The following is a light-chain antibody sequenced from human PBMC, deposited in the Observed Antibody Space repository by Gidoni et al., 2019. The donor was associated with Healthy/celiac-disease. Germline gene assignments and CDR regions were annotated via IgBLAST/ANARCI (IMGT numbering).Light chain of an antibody. CDR1: QSIRSS. CDR3: QQSYSSPRT. V-gene: IGKV1-39*01. Sequence: DIQMTQSPSSPYASVGDRVTITCRASQSIRSSLNWYQQKPGKAPKLLIYAASSLQSGVPSRFRGSGSGTDFTLTISSLQPDDFATYYCQQSYSSPRTFGQGTKVEIK. CDR2: AAS. J-gene: IGKJ1*01.